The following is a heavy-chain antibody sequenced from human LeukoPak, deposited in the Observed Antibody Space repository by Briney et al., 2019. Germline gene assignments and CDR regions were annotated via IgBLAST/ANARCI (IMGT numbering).Heavy chain of an antibody. CDR1: GGSISSYY. Sequence: SETLSLTCTVSGGSISSYYWSWIRQPAGKGLEWIGRIYTSGSTNYNPSLKSRATMSVDTSKNQFSLKLSSVTAADTAVYYCARDSSSWYLNWFGPWGQGTLVTVSS. V-gene: IGHV4-4*07. CDR3: ARDSSSWYLNWFGP. D-gene: IGHD6-13*01. CDR2: IYTSGST. J-gene: IGHJ5*02.